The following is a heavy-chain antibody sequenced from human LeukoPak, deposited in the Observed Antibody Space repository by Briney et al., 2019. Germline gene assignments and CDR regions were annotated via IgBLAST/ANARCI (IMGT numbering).Heavy chain of an antibody. Sequence: GGSLRLSCAASGFTFSSYSMNWVRQAPGKGLEWVSSISSSGSYIYYADSVKGRFTISRDNAKNSLYLQMNSLRAEDTAVYYCARAPGPSSWTQNYYYYMDVWGKGTTVTVSS. CDR1: GFTFSSYS. J-gene: IGHJ6*03. CDR2: ISSSGSYI. CDR3: ARAPGPSSWTQNYYYYMDV. V-gene: IGHV3-21*04. D-gene: IGHD6-13*01.